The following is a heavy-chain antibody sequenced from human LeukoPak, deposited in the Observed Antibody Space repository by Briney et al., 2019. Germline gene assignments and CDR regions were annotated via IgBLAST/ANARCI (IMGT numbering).Heavy chain of an antibody. CDR1: GFTFSSYA. Sequence: QAGGSLRLSCAASGFTFSSYAMSWVRQAPGKGLEWVSAISGSGGSTYYADSVKGRFTISRDNSKNTLYLQMNSLRAEDTAVYYCARAYNYYVSYFDYWGQGTLVTVSS. CDR3: ARAYNYYVSYFDY. CDR2: ISGSGGST. V-gene: IGHV3-23*01. D-gene: IGHD1-1*01. J-gene: IGHJ4*02.